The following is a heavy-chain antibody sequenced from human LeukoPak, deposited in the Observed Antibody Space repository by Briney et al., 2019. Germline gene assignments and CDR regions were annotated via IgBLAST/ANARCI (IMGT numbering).Heavy chain of an antibody. CDR3: ARGYSSSSPGDY. D-gene: IGHD6-6*01. J-gene: IGHJ4*02. CDR1: GFTFSSYS. Sequence: GGSLRLSCAASGFTFSSYSMNWVRQAPGKGLEWVSPISSSSSYIYYADSVKGRFTISRDNAKNSLYLQMNSLRAEDTAVYYCARGYSSSSPGDYWGQGTLVTVSS. V-gene: IGHV3-21*01. CDR2: ISSSSSYI.